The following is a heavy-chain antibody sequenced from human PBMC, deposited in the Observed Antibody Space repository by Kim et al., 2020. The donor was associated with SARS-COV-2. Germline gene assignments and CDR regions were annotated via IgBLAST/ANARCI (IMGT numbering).Heavy chain of an antibody. CDR2: ISGSGGTT. Sequence: GGSLRLSCAASGFNFSSYAMSWVRQAPGKGLEWVSAISGSGGTTYYADSVKGRFTISRDNSKNTLYLQMNSLRAEDTAVYYCAKDRGGLYTQQLVPPFIWGQGTLVTVSS. D-gene: IGHD6-13*01. J-gene: IGHJ4*02. V-gene: IGHV3-23*01. CDR3: AKDRGGLYTQQLVPPFI. CDR1: GFNFSSYA.